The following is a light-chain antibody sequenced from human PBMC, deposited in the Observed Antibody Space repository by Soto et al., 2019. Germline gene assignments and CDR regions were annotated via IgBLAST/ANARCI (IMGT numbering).Light chain of an antibody. Sequence: DIQMTQSTSTLSASVGDRVTITCRASQSISSWLAWYQQKPGKAPKLLIYKASSLESGVPSRFSGSGSGTEFTLTISSLQPDDFATYYCQQYNSYSITFAQRTRLEIK. V-gene: IGKV1-5*03. J-gene: IGKJ5*01. CDR3: QQYNSYSIT. CDR2: KAS. CDR1: QSISSW.